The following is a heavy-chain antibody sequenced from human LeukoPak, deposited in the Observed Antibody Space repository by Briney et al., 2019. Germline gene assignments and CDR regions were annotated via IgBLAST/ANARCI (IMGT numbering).Heavy chain of an antibody. J-gene: IGHJ1*01. CDR1: GFTFSSYG. V-gene: IGHV3-33*06. CDR3: AKYFASGSYYKLPH. D-gene: IGHD3-10*01. Sequence: GGSLRLSCAASGFTFSSYGMHWVRQAPGKGLEWVAVIWYDGSNKYYADSVKGRFTISRDNSKNTLYLQTNSLRAEDTAVYYCAKYFASGSYYKLPHWGQGTLVTVSS. CDR2: IWYDGSNK.